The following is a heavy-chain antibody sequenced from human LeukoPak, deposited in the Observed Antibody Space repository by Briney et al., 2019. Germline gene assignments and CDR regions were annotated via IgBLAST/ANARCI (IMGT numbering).Heavy chain of an antibody. CDR2: FDPEDGET. CDR3: ATRNVLGRLAWVDY. V-gene: IGHV1-24*01. Sequence: ASVKASCKVSGYTLTELSMHWVRQAPGEGLEWMGGFDPEDGETIYAQRFQGRVTMTEDTSTDTAYMELSSLRSEDTAVYYCATRNVLGRLAWVDYWGQGTLVTVSS. J-gene: IGHJ4*02. D-gene: IGHD2-2*01. CDR1: GYTLTELS.